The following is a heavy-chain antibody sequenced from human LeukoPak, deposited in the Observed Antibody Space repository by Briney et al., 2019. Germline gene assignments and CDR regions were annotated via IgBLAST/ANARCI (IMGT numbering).Heavy chain of an antibody. J-gene: IGHJ4*02. D-gene: IGHD1/OR15-1a*01. CDR3: ARRRTTGTTTAYYFDY. V-gene: IGHV1-18*01. Sequence: ASVKVSFKASGYSFTSYGISWVRQAPGQGLELMGWISAYNGNTNYAQKLQGRVTITTDTATSTAYMELRSLRSDDTAVYFCARRRTTGTTTAYYFDYWGEGTLVTVSS. CDR2: ISAYNGNT. CDR1: GYSFTSYG.